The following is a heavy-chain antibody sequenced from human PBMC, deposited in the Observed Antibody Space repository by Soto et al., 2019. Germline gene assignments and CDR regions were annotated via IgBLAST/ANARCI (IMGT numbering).Heavy chain of an antibody. D-gene: IGHD2-21*01. CDR2: ISSSSSTM. CDR1: GFTLSSYS. J-gene: IGHJ6*02. CDR3: VRGRSDSIMDV. Sequence: GGSLRLSCAASGFTLSSYSMNWVRQAPRKGLEWVSYISSSSSTMYYADSVKGRVTISRDNAKNSLYLQMYSLRDEDTAVYYCVRGRSDSIMDVWGQGTTVTVSS. V-gene: IGHV3-48*02.